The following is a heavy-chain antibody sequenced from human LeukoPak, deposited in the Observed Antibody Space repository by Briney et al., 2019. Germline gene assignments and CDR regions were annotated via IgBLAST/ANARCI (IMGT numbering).Heavy chain of an antibody. J-gene: IGHJ4*02. CDR1: GGTFSSYA. CDR3: ARRARPSGYSSSWYREFDY. CDR2: IIPIFGTA. Sequence: SVKVSCKASGGTFSSYAISWVRQAPGQGLEWMGGIIPIFGTANYAQKFQGRVTITADESTSTAYVELSSLRSEDTAVYYCARRARPSGYSSSWYREFDYWGQGTLVTVSS. V-gene: IGHV1-69*13. D-gene: IGHD6-13*01.